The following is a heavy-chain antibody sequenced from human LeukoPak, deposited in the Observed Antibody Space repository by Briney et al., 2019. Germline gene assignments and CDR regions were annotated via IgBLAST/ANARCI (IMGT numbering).Heavy chain of an antibody. J-gene: IGHJ4*02. CDR2: IKQDGSEK. V-gene: IGHV3-7*04. CDR1: GFTFSSYW. CDR3: ARGTIAAAGYYYFDY. D-gene: IGHD6-13*01. Sequence: GGSLRLSCAASGFTFSSYWMSWVRQAPGKGLEWVANIKQDGSEKYYVDSVKGRFTISRDNAKNSLYLQMNSLRAEDTAVYYCARGTIAAAGYYYFDYRGQGTQVTVSS.